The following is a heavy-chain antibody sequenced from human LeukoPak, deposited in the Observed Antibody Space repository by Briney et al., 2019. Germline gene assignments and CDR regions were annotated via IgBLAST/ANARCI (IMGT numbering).Heavy chain of an antibody. CDR3: ASYSSATAYYYYYYMDV. CDR1: GYTFTGYY. J-gene: IGHJ6*03. V-gene: IGHV1-2*02. Sequence: ASVKVSCKALGYTFTGYYIHWVRQAPGPGLEWMGSIHPNSGDTKYAQKFQGRVTMTGDTSINTAYMELSGLTSDDTAVYYCASYSSATAYYYYYYMDVWGKGTTVIVSS. CDR2: IHPNSGDT. D-gene: IGHD3-10*01.